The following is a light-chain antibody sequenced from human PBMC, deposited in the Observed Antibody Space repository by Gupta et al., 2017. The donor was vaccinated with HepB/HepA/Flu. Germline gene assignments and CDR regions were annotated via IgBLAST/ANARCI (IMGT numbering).Light chain of an antibody. V-gene: IGLV1-44*01. CDR3: AAWDDSLNGYV. Sequence: QSVLTQPPSASGTPGQRVTISCSGSSSNIGSNTVKWYQQLPGTAPKLIIYNIDQRPSGVPDRFSASKSGTSASLAISGLQSEDEADYYCAAWDDSLNGYVFGTGTKVTAL. CDR1: SSNIGSNT. J-gene: IGLJ1*01. CDR2: NID.